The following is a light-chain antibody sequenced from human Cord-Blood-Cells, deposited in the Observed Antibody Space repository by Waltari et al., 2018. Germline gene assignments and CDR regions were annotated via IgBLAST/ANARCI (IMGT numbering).Light chain of an antibody. Sequence: QSVLTQPPSASGTPGQRVSISCSGSSSHIGSNTVTWYQQPPGTAPKLLIYSNNQRPSGVPDRFSGSKSGTSASLAISGLQSEDEADYYCAAWDDSLNGYVFGTGTKVTVL. CDR1: SSHIGSNT. V-gene: IGLV1-44*01. CDR3: AAWDDSLNGYV. J-gene: IGLJ1*01. CDR2: SNN.